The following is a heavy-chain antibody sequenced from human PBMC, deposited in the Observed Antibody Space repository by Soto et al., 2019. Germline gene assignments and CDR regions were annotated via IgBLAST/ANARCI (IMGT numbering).Heavy chain of an antibody. V-gene: IGHV3-11*01. CDR1: GFNFSDYY. J-gene: IGHJ4*02. D-gene: IGHD4-4*01. CDR2: ISSSGSII. Sequence: QVQLVESGGGVVQPGRSLRLSCEVSGFNFSDYYISWIRQAPGKGLEWVSYISSSGSIIYYADSVKGRFTISRDNAKNSLYLQMNSLRAEDTAVYYCALAGYDSNYYAVTPLSAGHFWGQGTLVTVSS. CDR3: ALAGYDSNYYAVTPLSAGHF.